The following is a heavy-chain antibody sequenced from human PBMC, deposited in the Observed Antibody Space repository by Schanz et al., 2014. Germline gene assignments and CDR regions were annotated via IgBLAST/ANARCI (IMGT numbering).Heavy chain of an antibody. J-gene: IGHJ4*02. Sequence: QVQLVQSGAEVKKPGASVKVSCKASGYTFISYFIHWVRQAPGQGLEWMGIINPTGGSTSYAQRLPGTFPISRDTSPPSFYMELSSLRSETSTLYYCARAAYGGYTSTPLRYWGQGTLVTVSS. V-gene: IGHV1-46*01. D-gene: IGHD5-12*01. CDR3: ARAAYGGYTSTPLRY. CDR2: INPTGGST. CDR1: GYTFISYF.